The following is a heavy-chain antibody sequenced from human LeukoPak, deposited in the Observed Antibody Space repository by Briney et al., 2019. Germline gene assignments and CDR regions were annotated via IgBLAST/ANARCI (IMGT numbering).Heavy chain of an antibody. J-gene: IGHJ4*02. V-gene: IGHV4-59*08. D-gene: IGHD6-19*01. CDR2: IYYSGST. Sequence: PSETLSLTCTVSGGSISSYYWSWIRQPPGKALEWIGYIYYSGSTHYNPSLKSRVTISVDTSKNQLSLKLSSVTAADTAVYYCAAVISSGWYNYWGQGTLVTVSS. CDR1: GGSISSYY. CDR3: AAVISSGWYNY.